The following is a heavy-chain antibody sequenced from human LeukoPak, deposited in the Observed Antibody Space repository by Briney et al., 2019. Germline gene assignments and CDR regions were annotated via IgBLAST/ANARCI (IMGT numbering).Heavy chain of an antibody. D-gene: IGHD5-18*01. CDR2: ISSSSSTI. CDR1: GFTFSSYS. CDR3: ARDLTAAAINY. V-gene: IGHV3-48*04. Sequence: GGSLRLSCAASGFTFSSYSMNWVRQAPGKGLEWVSYISSSSSTIYYADSVKGRFTISRDNAKNSLYLQMNSLRAEDTAVYYCARDLTAAAINYWGQGTLVTVSS. J-gene: IGHJ4*02.